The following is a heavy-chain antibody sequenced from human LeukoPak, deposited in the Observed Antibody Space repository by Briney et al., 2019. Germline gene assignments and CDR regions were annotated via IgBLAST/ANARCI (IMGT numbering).Heavy chain of an antibody. CDR1: GRSISSGDYY. CDR3: ARYLYGDIVDY. V-gene: IGHV4-30-4*01. Sequence: PSQTLSLTCTLSGRSISSGDYYWSWLRQPPGKGLEWIGYIYYSGSTYYNPSLKSRVTISVDTSKNQFSLKLSSVTAADTAVYYCARYLYGDIVDYWGQGTLVTVSS. J-gene: IGHJ4*02. D-gene: IGHD5-12*01. CDR2: IYYSGST.